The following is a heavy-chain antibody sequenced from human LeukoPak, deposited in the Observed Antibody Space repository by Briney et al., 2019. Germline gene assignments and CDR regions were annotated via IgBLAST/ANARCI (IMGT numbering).Heavy chain of an antibody. CDR1: GYTFTGYY. CDR2: VDPNTGDT. CDR3: ARDHPRDYYYDSSGYYDAFDI. Sequence: ASVKVSCKASGYTFTGYYMHWVRQAPGQGLEWMGCVDPNTGDTNYAQKFQGRVTMTRDTSISTAYLELSRLRSDDTAVYYCARDHPRDYYYDSSGYYDAFDIWGQGTMVTVSS. J-gene: IGHJ3*02. D-gene: IGHD3-22*01. V-gene: IGHV1-2*02.